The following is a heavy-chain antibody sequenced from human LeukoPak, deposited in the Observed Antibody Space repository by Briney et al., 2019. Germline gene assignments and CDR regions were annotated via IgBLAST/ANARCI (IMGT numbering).Heavy chain of an antibody. CDR2: IYYSGST. D-gene: IGHD2-2*02. V-gene: IGHV4-39*01. CDR1: GDSISNSNYY. Sequence: SETLSLTCTVSGDSISNSNYYWAWIRQPPGKGLEWIGTIYYSGSTYYKSSLKSRVTISADTSKSQFSLKLSSVTAADTAVYYCARGPYCSSTSCYTNWFDPWGQGTLVTVSS. CDR3: ARGPYCSSTSCYTNWFDP. J-gene: IGHJ5*02.